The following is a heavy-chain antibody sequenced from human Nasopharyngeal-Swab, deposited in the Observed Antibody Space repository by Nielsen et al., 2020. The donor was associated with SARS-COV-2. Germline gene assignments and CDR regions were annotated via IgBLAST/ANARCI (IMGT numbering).Heavy chain of an antibody. CDR1: GYTFTSYG. D-gene: IGHD3-3*01. Sequence: ASAKVSCKASGYTFTSYGISWVRQAPGQGLEWMGWISAYNGNTNYAQKLQGRVTMTTDTSTSTAYMELRSVRSADTAVYYCARDDSSNYDFWSGYYTSFDYWGQGTLVTVSS. J-gene: IGHJ4*02. CDR3: ARDDSSNYDFWSGYYTSFDY. CDR2: ISAYNGNT. V-gene: IGHV1-18*01.